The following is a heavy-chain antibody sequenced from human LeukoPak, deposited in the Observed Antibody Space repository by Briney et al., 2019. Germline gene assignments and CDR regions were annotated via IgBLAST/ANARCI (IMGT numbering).Heavy chain of an antibody. D-gene: IGHD5-24*01. J-gene: IGHJ3*02. V-gene: IGHV4-59*01. Sequence: SETLSLTCTVSGGSIGSYYWSWIRQPPGKGLEWIGYIYYSGSTDYNPSLKSRVTISVDTSKNQFSLKLSSVTAADTAVYYCARDRAGAFDIWGQGTMVTVSS. CDR2: IYYSGST. CDR3: ARDRAGAFDI. CDR1: GGSIGSYY.